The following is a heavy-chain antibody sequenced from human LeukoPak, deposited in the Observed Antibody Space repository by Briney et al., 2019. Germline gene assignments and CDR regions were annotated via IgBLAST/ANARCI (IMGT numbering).Heavy chain of an antibody. V-gene: IGHV4-34*01. CDR1: GGSFSGYY. CDR2: INHSGST. CDR3: AIHKKFLGYCSSTSCYKPNWFDP. D-gene: IGHD2-2*01. Sequence: SETLSLTCAVYGGSFSGYYWSWIRQPPGKGLEWIGEINHSGSTNYNPSLKSRVTISVDTSKNQFSLKLSSVTAADTAVYYCAIHKKFLGYCSSTSCYKPNWFDPWGQGTLVTVSS. J-gene: IGHJ5*02.